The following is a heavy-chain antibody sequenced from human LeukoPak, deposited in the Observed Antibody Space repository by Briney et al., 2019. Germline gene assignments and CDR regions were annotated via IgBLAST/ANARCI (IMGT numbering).Heavy chain of an antibody. J-gene: IGHJ3*02. CDR1: GGSISSGSYY. D-gene: IGHD3-22*01. Sequence: PSETLSLTCTVSGGSISSGSYYWSWIRQPAGKGLEWIGRIYTSGSTNYNPSLNSRVTISVDTSKNQFSLKLSSVTAADTAVYYCAREVITTHDAFDIWGHGTMVTVSS. V-gene: IGHV4-61*02. CDR2: IYTSGST. CDR3: AREVITTHDAFDI.